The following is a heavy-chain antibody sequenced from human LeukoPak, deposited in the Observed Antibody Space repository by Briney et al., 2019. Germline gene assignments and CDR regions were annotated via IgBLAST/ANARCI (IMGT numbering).Heavy chain of an antibody. CDR1: GYTFTGYY. J-gene: IGHJ4*02. CDR3: AREARIAGDFDY. V-gene: IGHV1-2*02. Sequence: ASVKVSCKASGYTFTGYYMHWVRQAPGQGLEWMGWINPNSGGTNYAQKFQGRVTMTTDTSTSTAYMELRSLRSDDTAVYYCAREARIAGDFDYWGQGTLVTVSS. CDR2: INPNSGGT. D-gene: IGHD6-13*01.